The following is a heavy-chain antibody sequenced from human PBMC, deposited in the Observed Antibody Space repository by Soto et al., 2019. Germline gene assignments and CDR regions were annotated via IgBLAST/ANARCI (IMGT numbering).Heavy chain of an antibody. CDR1: GFTFSSYG. V-gene: IGHV3-30*18. J-gene: IGHJ4*02. CDR2: ISYDGSNK. Sequence: QVQLVESGGGVVQPGRSLRLSCAASGFTFSSYGMHWVRQAPGKGLEWVAVISYDGSNKYYADSVKGRFTISRDNSKNTLYLQMNSLRAEDTAVYYCAKDRGPTAVAGGDDWGQGTLVTVSS. CDR3: AKDRGPTAVAGGDD. D-gene: IGHD6-19*01.